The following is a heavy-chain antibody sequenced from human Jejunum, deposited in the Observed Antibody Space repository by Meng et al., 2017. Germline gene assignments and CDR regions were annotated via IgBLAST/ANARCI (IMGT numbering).Heavy chain of an antibody. D-gene: IGHD7-27*01. Sequence: ASVKVSCKASGYTFTDYYIHWVRQAPGQGLEWMGRTRPPSGDTNYAQEFQGRVTMTWDTSINTAYMQLSSLRSDDTAVYYCARAPQGNWGSDFDYWGQGTLVTVSS. J-gene: IGHJ4*02. V-gene: IGHV1-2*06. CDR1: GYTFTDYY. CDR3: ARAPQGNWGSDFDY. CDR2: TRPPSGDT.